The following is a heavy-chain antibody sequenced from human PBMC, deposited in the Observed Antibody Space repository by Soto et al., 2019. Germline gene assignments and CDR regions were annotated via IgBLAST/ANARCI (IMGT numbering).Heavy chain of an antibody. CDR1: GGSISSVGQY. CDR3: ARESGGYDSSTRYGLDV. D-gene: IGHD5-12*01. J-gene: IGHJ6*02. CDR2: SYYSGST. V-gene: IGHV4-31*03. Sequence: SETLSLTCSVSGGSISSVGQYLTWIRQQPGKGLEWIGYSYYSGSTDYNASGKSRATISVDRSKNQFSLNLTAVTAADTAIYYCARESGGYDSSTRYGLDVWGQGTTVTVS.